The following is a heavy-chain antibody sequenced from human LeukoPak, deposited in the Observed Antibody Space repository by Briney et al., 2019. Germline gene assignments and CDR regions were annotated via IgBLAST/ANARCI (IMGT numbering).Heavy chain of an antibody. D-gene: IGHD2-15*01. J-gene: IGHJ6*02. V-gene: IGHV1-69*04. Sequence: ASVKVSCKASGGTFSSYAISWVRQAPGQGLEWMGRIIPILGIANYAQKFQGRVTITAGKSTSTAYMELSSLRSEDTAVYYCARARSTVAAPGAYYYGMDVWGQGTTVTVSS. CDR2: IIPILGIA. CDR3: ARARSTVAAPGAYYYGMDV. CDR1: GGTFSSYA.